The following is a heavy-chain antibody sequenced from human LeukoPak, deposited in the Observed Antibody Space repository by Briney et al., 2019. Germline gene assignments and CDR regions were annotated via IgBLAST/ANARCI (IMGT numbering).Heavy chain of an antibody. CDR1: GFTFSSYS. CDR2: ISSSSSYI. J-gene: IGHJ4*02. CDR3: ARARGLRGYYFDY. D-gene: IGHD5-12*01. V-gene: IGHV3-21*04. Sequence: GGSLRLSCAASGFTFSSYSMNWVRQAPGKGLEWVSSISSSSSYIYYADSVKGRFTISRDNAKNSLYLQMNSLRAEDTAVYYCARARGLRGYYFDYWGQGTLVTVSS.